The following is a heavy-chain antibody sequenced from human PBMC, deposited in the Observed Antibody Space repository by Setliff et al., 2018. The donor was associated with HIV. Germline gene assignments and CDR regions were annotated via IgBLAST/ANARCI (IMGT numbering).Heavy chain of an antibody. V-gene: IGHV1-69*05. CDR2: TIPMFGTA. J-gene: IGHJ4*02. CDR1: GGTFGIYG. CDR3: ARESACSSTSCPKVLDY. D-gene: IGHD2-2*01. Sequence: SVKVSCKASGGTFGIYGISWVRQAPGQGLEWMGGTIPMFGTANYAQKFQGRVTITTDESTNTGYMELSSLRSEDTAVYYCARESACSSTSCPKVLDYWGQGTRVPV.